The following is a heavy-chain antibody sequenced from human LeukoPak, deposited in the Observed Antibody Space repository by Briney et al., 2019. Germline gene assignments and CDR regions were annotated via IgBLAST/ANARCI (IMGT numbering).Heavy chain of an antibody. J-gene: IGHJ4*02. CDR1: GYSFTRNW. V-gene: IGHV5-51*01. D-gene: IGHD6-13*01. CDR3: ARHDVAAAGTSVDY. CDR2: IYPGDSDT. Sequence: GESLKISCKGSGYSFTRNWIGWVRQMPGKGLEWMAIIYPGDSDTRYSPSFQGQVTISADKSISTAYLQWSSLKASDTAMYYCARHDVAAAGTSVDYWGQGTLVTVSS.